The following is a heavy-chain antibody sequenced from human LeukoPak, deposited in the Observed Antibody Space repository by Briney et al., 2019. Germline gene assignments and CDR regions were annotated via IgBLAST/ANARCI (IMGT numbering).Heavy chain of an antibody. J-gene: IGHJ4*02. CDR3: ARDQGHGGNSWDY. D-gene: IGHD4-23*01. V-gene: IGHV1-2*02. CDR1: GYTFSNYY. CDR2: INPNSGGT. Sequence: ASVKVSCKASGYTFSNYYMHWVRQAPGQGLEWLGWINPNSGGTNYAQNFQGRVTMTRDTSISTAYMELSRLRSDDTAVYYCARDQGHGGNSWDYWGQGTLVTVSS.